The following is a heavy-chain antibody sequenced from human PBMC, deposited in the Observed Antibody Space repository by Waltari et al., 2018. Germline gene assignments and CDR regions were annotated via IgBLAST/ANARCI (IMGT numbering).Heavy chain of an antibody. V-gene: IGHV1-8*01. J-gene: IGHJ4*02. CDR1: GYPFNSHA. CDR2: MTPSDGRT. CDR3: ATSSNFDY. Sequence: QVQVVQSGAVVRKPGAAVKIPCKASGYPFNSHAIHWVRQAAGQGLEWMGWMTPSDGRTVYAQSLQGRDTMTRTTSIDTAYMGLTSLKSEYSAVYYCATSSNFDYWGQGTLVTVSS.